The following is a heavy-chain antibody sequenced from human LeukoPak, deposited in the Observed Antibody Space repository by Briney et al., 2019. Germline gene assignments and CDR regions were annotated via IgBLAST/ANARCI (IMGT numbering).Heavy chain of an antibody. CDR3: ARDFLPLVDDAFDI. Sequence: GGSLRLSCAASGFPFDDYGMSWVRQAPGKGLEWVSGINWNGGSTVYADSVKGRFTVSRDNAKNSLYLQMNSLRAEDTALYYCARDFLPLVDDAFDIWGQGTMVTVSS. V-gene: IGHV3-20*04. J-gene: IGHJ3*02. D-gene: IGHD2-15*01. CDR2: INWNGGST. CDR1: GFPFDDYG.